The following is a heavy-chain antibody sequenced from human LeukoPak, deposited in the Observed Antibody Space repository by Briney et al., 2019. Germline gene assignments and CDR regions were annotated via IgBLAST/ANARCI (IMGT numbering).Heavy chain of an antibody. D-gene: IGHD3-22*01. CDR1: GFTFSNYA. J-gene: IGHJ4*02. V-gene: IGHV3-64*01. CDR2: ISTNGGST. CDR3: ARGRYYDSSGSFDY. Sequence: GGSLRLSCAASGFTFSNYAMYWVRQAPGRGLEYVSAISTNGGSTDYANSVKGRFTISRDNSDNTLFLQMGRLRAEDKAVYYCARGRYYDSSGSFDYWGQGILVTVSS.